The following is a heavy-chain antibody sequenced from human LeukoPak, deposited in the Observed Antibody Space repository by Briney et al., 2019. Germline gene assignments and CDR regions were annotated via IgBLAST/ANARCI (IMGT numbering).Heavy chain of an antibody. Sequence: PSEILSLTCTVSGESIRSSNWWSWVRQPPGKGLEWIGEIYHSGTTNYNPSLKSRVTISFATSTNQFFLDLSPVTAADTAVYYCSNKVYCSTTSCHPAGYWGLGSLVTVSS. V-gene: IGHV4-4*02. D-gene: IGHD2-2*01. J-gene: IGHJ4*02. CDR3: SNKVYCSTTSCHPAGY. CDR1: GESIRSSNW. CDR2: IYHSGTT.